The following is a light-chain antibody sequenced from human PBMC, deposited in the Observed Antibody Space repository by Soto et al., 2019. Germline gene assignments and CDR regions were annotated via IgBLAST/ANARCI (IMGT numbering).Light chain of an antibody. J-gene: IGKJ4*01. CDR1: QSVSSY. CDR2: DAS. CDR3: QQRSNWPPGALT. V-gene: IGKV3-11*01. Sequence: EIVLTQSPATLSLSPGERATLSCRASQSVSSYLAWYQQKPGQAPRLLIYDASNRATGIPARFSGSGSGTDFTLTIRSLEPEEFAVYYCQQRSNWPPGALTFGGGPKVEIK.